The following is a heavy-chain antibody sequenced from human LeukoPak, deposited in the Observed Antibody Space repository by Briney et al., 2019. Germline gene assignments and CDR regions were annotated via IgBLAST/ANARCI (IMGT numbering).Heavy chain of an antibody. D-gene: IGHD3-9*01. CDR2: IIAIFGTA. J-gene: IGHJ4*02. Sequence: ASVKVSCKASGGTFSSYAISWVRQAPGLGLEWMGGIIAIFGTANYAQKFQGRVTITADESTSTAYMELSSLRSEDTAVYYCARAYDILTGPTGYYFDYWGQGTLVTVSS. V-gene: IGHV1-69*13. CDR3: ARAYDILTGPTGYYFDY. CDR1: GGTFSSYA.